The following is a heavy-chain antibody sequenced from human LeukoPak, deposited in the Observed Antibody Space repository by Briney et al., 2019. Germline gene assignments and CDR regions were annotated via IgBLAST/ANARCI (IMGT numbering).Heavy chain of an antibody. CDR2: INWNGGRT. CDR3: AREYYGSGSYYNVGY. V-gene: IGHV3-20*04. CDR1: GFTFDDYG. Sequence: PGGSLRLSCAASGFTFDDYGMSWVRQAPGKGLEWVSGINWNGGRTGYADSVKGRFTISRDNAKESLYVQMNSLRAEDTALYYCAREYYGSGSYYNVGYWGQGTLVTVSS. J-gene: IGHJ4*02. D-gene: IGHD3-10*01.